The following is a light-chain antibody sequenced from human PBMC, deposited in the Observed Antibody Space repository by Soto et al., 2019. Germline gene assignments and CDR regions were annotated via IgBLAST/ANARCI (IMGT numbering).Light chain of an antibody. CDR1: SSDFGSYNL. CDR3: CSYAGSSTYV. J-gene: IGLJ1*01. V-gene: IGLV2-23*01. Sequence: QSALAQPASVSGSPGQSITISCTGTSSDFGSYNLVSWYQQHPGKAPKLMIYEDSKRPSGVSNRFSGSKSGNTASLTISGLQAEDDADYYCCSYAGSSTYVFGTGT. CDR2: EDS.